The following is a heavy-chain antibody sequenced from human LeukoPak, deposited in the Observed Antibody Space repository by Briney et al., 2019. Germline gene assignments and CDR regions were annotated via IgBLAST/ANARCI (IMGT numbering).Heavy chain of an antibody. CDR3: ARDAHDYGDYGGDY. CDR1: GFTFSSYS. D-gene: IGHD4-17*01. J-gene: IGHJ4*02. V-gene: IGHV3-48*02. CDR2: ISSSSSTI. Sequence: GGSLRLSCAASGFTFSSYSMNWVHQAPGKGLEWVSYISSSSSTIYYADSVKGRFTISRDNAKNSLYLQMNSLRDEDTAVYYCARDAHDYGDYGGDYWGQGTLVTVSS.